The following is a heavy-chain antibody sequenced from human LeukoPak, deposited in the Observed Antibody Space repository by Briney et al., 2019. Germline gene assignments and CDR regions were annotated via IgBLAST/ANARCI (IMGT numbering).Heavy chain of an antibody. V-gene: IGHV4-34*01. CDR3: ARGFAYYYDSSGYQTGNAFDI. D-gene: IGHD3-22*01. J-gene: IGHJ3*02. CDR1: GGSFSGYY. Sequence: SETLSLTCAVYGGSFSGYYWSWIRQPPGKGLEWIGEINHSGSTNYSPSLKSRVTISVDTSKNQFSLKLSSVTAADTAVYYCARGFAYYYDSSGYQTGNAFDIWGQGTMVTVSS. CDR2: INHSGST.